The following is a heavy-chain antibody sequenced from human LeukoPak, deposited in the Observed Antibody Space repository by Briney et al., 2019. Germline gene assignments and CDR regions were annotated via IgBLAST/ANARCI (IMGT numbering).Heavy chain of an antibody. CDR1: GGSISSYY. J-gene: IGHJ4*02. V-gene: IGHV4-59*08. D-gene: IGHD2/OR15-2a*01. Sequence: SETLSLTCTVSGGSISSYYWSWIRQPPGKGLEWIGYIYYSGSTNYNPSLKSRVTISVDTSKNQFPLKLNSVTAADTAVYYCARELLSGVSDYWGQGTLVTVSS. CDR2: IYYSGST. CDR3: ARELLSGVSDY.